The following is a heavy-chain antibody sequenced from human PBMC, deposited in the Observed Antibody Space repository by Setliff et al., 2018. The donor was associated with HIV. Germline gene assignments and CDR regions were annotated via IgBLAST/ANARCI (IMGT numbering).Heavy chain of an antibody. Sequence: PSETLSLTCTVSGGSISSGSYYWSWIRQPAGKGLEWIGRIYTSGSTNYNPSLKSRVTISVDTSKNQFSLKLSSVTAADTAVYYCARSGGPNYNFWSGLGRDWFDPWGQGTLVTVSS. J-gene: IGHJ5*02. CDR1: GGSISSGSYY. D-gene: IGHD3-3*01. CDR3: ARSGGPNYNFWSGLGRDWFDP. CDR2: IYTSGST. V-gene: IGHV4-61*02.